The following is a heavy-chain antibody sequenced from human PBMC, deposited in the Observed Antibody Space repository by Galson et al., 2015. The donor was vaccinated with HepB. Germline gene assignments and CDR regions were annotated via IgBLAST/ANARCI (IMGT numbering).Heavy chain of an antibody. CDR2: ISAYNGNT. CDR3: ARDFACSSTSCLPYYYYYGMYV. J-gene: IGHJ6*02. D-gene: IGHD2-2*01. Sequence: SVKVSCKASGYTFTSYGISWVRQAPGQGLEWMGWISAYNGNTNYAQKLQGRVTMTTDTSTSTAYMELRSLRSDDTAVYYCARDFACSSTSCLPYYYYYGMYVWGQGTTVTVSS. V-gene: IGHV1-18*04. CDR1: GYTFTSYG.